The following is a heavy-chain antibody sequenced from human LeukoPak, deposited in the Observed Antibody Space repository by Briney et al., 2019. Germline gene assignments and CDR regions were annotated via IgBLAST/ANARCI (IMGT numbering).Heavy chain of an antibody. CDR3: AKPREYSSTWFGVDH. V-gene: IGHV3-23*01. CDR1: GFTFSNFA. Sequence: GGSLRLSCAASGFTFSNFAMNWVRQAPGKGLEWVSTISGSGGSTYYADSVKGRFTISRDNSKNTLFLQMYSLRAEDTAAYYCAKPREYSSTWFGVDHWGQGSLVTVSS. D-gene: IGHD6-13*01. J-gene: IGHJ4*02. CDR2: ISGSGGST.